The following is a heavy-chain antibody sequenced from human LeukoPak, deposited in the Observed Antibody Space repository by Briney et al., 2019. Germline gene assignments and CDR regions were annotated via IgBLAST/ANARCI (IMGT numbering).Heavy chain of an antibody. D-gene: IGHD4-11*01. V-gene: IGHV3-48*01. Sequence: PGGSLRLSCAASGFTFSDYAMSWVRQAPGKGLEWFSFINSNSRTIYYADSVKGRFTISRDNAKNSLYLQMDSLRADDTGVYYCARDIWYSNKWLHAFDIWGLGTMVTVSS. CDR2: INSNSRTI. CDR1: GFTFSDYA. J-gene: IGHJ3*02. CDR3: ARDIWYSNKWLHAFDI.